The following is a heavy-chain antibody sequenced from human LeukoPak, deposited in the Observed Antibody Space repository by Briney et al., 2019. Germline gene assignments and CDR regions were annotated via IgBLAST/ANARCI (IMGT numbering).Heavy chain of an antibody. V-gene: IGHV4-39*01. J-gene: IGHJ4*02. CDR3: ARRRFGGSSPYYFDY. CDR1: GGSISSSSYY. CDR2: IYYSGST. Sequence: SETLSLTCTVSGGSISSSSYYWGWIRQPPGKGLEWIGSIYYSGSTYYNPSLKSRVTISVDTSKNQFSLKLSSVTAADTAVYYCARRRFGGSSPYYFDYWGQGTLVTVSS. D-gene: IGHD6-6*01.